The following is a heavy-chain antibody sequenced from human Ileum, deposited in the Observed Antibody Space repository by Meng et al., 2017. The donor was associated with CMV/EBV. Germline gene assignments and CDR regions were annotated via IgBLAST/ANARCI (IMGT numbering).Heavy chain of an antibody. CDR1: GDTVSSTIAG. J-gene: IGHJ5*02. CDR2: TSYRSKWYN. Sequence: VQLQQQGPELGKHSQTPSLTGAISGDTVSSTIAGWAWIRQSPSRGLELLGRTSYRSKWYNDYAVNVKSRITINADTSKTPFSLQLNSVTTEDTAVYYCAREGGTWTFNWFEPWGQGTLVTVSS. V-gene: IGHV6-1*02. CDR3: AREGGTWTFNWFEP. D-gene: IGHD3/OR15-3a*01.